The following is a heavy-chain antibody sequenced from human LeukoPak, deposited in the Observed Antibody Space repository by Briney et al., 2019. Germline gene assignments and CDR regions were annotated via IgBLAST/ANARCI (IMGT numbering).Heavy chain of an antibody. CDR3: ARGLNGDFWSGYYTGTFGY. D-gene: IGHD3-3*01. CDR2: INSDGSST. CDR1: GFAFSSYW. Sequence: PGGSLRLSCAASGFAFSSYWMHWVRQAPGKGLVWVSRINSDGSSTSYADSVKGRFTISRDNAKNTLYLQMNSLRAEDTAVYYCARGLNGDFWSGYYTGTFGYWGQGTLVTVSP. J-gene: IGHJ4*02. V-gene: IGHV3-74*01.